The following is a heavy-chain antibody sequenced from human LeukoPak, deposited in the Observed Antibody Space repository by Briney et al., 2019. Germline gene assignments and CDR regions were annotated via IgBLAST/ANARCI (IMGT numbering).Heavy chain of an antibody. D-gene: IGHD2-15*01. V-gene: IGHV3-7*03. CDR3: ARDEASFLSAASRFYLDD. Sequence: GGSLRLSCTASVFTFSSYWMSWVRQAPGKGLERVANIKQDGSEKYYVDSVTGRFTISRDNAKNTLYLQMSILRPEDTAIDYCARDEASFLSAASRFYLDDWGQGTLVTVSS. CDR2: IKQDGSEK. CDR1: VFTFSSYW. J-gene: IGHJ4*02.